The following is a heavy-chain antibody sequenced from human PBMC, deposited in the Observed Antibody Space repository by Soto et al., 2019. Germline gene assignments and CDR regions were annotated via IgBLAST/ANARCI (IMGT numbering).Heavy chain of an antibody. CDR1: GYTFTSYG. Sequence: ASVKVSCKASGYTFTSYGISWVRQAPGQGLEWMGWISAYNGNTNYAQKLQGRVTMTTDTSTSTAYMELRSLRSDDTAVYYCARVLGRNYYDSSGYGGYWGQGTLVTVSS. V-gene: IGHV1-18*01. CDR2: ISAYNGNT. D-gene: IGHD3-22*01. J-gene: IGHJ4*02. CDR3: ARVLGRNYYDSSGYGGY.